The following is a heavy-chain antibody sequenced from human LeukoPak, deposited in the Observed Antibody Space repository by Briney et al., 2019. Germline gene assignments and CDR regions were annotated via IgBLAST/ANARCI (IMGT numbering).Heavy chain of an antibody. CDR2: FDPEDGET. D-gene: IGHD4-17*01. V-gene: IGHV1-24*01. J-gene: IGHJ4*02. CDR3: ATDLSVTTPGVDY. CDR1: GYTLTELS. Sequence: GASVKVSCKVSGYTLTELSTHWVRQAPGKGLEWLGGFDPEDGETIYAQQFQGRVTMTEDTSTDTAYMELSSLRSEDTAVYYCATDLSVTTPGVDYWGQGTLVTVSS.